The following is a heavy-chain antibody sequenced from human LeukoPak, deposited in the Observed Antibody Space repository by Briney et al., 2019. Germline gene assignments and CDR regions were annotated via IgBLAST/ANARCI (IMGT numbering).Heavy chain of an antibody. CDR3: ARYEHYDILTGFDY. D-gene: IGHD3-9*01. CDR2: IYPGGSDT. V-gene: IGHV5-51*01. Sequence: GESLKISCKGSGYSFTNYWIAWVRQMPGKGLEWVGIIYPGGSDTRYSPSFQGQVTISADKSISTAYLQWSSLKASDTAMYYCARYEHYDILTGFDYWGQGTLVTVSS. J-gene: IGHJ4*02. CDR1: GYSFTNYW.